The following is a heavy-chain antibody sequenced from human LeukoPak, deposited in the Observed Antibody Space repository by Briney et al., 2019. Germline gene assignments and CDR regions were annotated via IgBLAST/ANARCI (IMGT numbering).Heavy chain of an antibody. D-gene: IGHD2-15*01. CDR1: GGSISSSVYY. CDR3: AGPLGYCSGGSCPSDY. V-gene: IGHV4-39*01. J-gene: IGHJ4*02. Sequence: SESLSLTCTVSGGSISSSVYYWGWIRQPPGKGLEWFGSIYYSGRNYHNPSLESRVTMSVDSSENQFSLRLSSVTAADTAVYYCAGPLGYCSGGSCPSDYWGQGTLVTVSS. CDR2: IYYSGRN.